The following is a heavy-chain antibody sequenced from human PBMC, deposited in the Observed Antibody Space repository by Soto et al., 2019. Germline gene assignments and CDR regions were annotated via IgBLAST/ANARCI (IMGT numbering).Heavy chain of an antibody. J-gene: IGHJ6*02. CDR2: INPSGGST. V-gene: IGHV1-46*01. CDR3: ARERRDIVLMAFEGMDV. Sequence: GASVKVSCKASGYTFTSYYMHWVRQAPGQGLEWMGIINPSGGSTSYAQKFQGRVTMTRDTSTSTVYMELSSLRSEDTAVYYCARERRDIVLMAFEGMDVWGQGTTVTVSS. CDR1: GYTFTSYY. D-gene: IGHD2-8*01.